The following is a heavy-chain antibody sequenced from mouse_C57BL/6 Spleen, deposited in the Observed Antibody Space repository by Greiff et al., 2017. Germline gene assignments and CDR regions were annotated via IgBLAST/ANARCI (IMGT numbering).Heavy chain of an antibody. CDR3: ARASLYAMDY. CDR1: GYSITSGYY. Sequence: VQLKESGPGLVKPSQSLSLTCSVTGYSITSGYYWNWIRQFPGNKLEWMGYISYDGSNNYNPSLKNRISITRDTSKNQFFLKLNSVTTEDTATYYCARASLYAMDYWGQGTSVTVSS. V-gene: IGHV3-6*01. J-gene: IGHJ4*01. CDR2: ISYDGSN. D-gene: IGHD6-1*01.